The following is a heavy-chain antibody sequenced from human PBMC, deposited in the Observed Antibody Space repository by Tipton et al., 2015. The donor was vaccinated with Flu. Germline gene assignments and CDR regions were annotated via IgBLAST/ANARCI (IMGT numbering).Heavy chain of an antibody. CDR2: IYTSGST. V-gene: IGHV4-61*02. CDR3: ARAGHSYGALHFDY. CDR1: GGSISSGSYY. D-gene: IGHD5-18*01. Sequence: TLSLTCTVSGGSISSGSYYWSWIRQPAGKGLEWIGRIYTSGSTNYNPSLKSRVTISVDTSKNQFSLKLSSVTAADTAVYYCARAGHSYGALHFDYWGQGTLVTVSS. J-gene: IGHJ4*02.